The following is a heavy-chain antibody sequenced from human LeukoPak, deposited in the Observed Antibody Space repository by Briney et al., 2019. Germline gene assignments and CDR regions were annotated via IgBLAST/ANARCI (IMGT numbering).Heavy chain of an antibody. CDR2: IYTSGST. CDR3: ARERYMITFGGVIENWFDP. D-gene: IGHD3-16*02. V-gene: IGHV4-61*02. CDR1: GGSISSGSYY. J-gene: IGHJ5*02. Sequence: SQTLSLTCTVSGGSISSGSYYWSWIRQPAGKGLEWIGRIYTSGSTNYNPSLNRRVTISVDTSKNQFSLKLSSVTAADTAVYYCARERYMITFGGVIENWFDPWGQGTLVTVSS.